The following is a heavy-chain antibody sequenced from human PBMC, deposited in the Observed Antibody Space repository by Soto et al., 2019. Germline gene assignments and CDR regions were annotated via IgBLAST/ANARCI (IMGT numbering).Heavy chain of an antibody. Sequence: ASVKVSCKASGYTFTRYYVHCMRQAPGQGLEWMGIINASGGRTTYAPKFQGRVTMTRDTSTSTVYMELSSLTSEDTATYFCGRILPPATFDYWGQGTLVTVSS. V-gene: IGHV1-46*03. J-gene: IGHJ4*02. CDR2: INASGGRT. CDR3: GRILPPATFDY. D-gene: IGHD2-21*02. CDR1: GYTFTRYY.